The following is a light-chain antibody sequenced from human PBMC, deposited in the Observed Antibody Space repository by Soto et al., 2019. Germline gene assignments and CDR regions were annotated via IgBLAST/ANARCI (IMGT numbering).Light chain of an antibody. V-gene: IGLV4-60*02. CDR1: SGHSSYI. CDR3: ETWDSNTHV. CDR2: LEGSGSY. Sequence: QPVLTQSSSASASLGSSVKLTCTLSSGHSSYIIAWHQQQPGKAPRYLMKLEGSGSYNKGSGVPDRFSGSSSGADRYLTIANLQFEVEADYYCETWDSNTHVFGTGTNLTVL. J-gene: IGLJ1*01.